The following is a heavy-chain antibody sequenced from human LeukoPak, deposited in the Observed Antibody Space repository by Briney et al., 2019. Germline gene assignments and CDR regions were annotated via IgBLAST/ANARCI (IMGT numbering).Heavy chain of an antibody. CDR3: AREGGATVVTVYAFDI. Sequence: GASVKVSCKASGGTFSSYAISWVRQAPGQGLEWMGGIIPIFGTANYAQKFQGRVTITADETTSTAYMELSSLRSEDTAVYYCAREGGATVVTVYAFDIWGQGTMVTVSS. CDR2: IIPIFGTA. V-gene: IGHV1-69*13. D-gene: IGHD4-23*01. CDR1: GGTFSSYA. J-gene: IGHJ3*02.